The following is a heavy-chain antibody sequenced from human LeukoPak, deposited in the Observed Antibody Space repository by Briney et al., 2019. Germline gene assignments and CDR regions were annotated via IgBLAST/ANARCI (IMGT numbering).Heavy chain of an antibody. CDR1: GFTFTSYA. CDR3: ARDRHPYSTSSDY. D-gene: IGHD6-6*01. J-gene: IGHJ4*02. Sequence: GGSLRLSCAASGFTFTSYAMSWVRQAPGMGLEWVSAIGTSGSGTYYADSVAGRFTISRDNSKNTLYLQMNSLRAEDTAVYYCARDRHPYSTSSDYWGQGALVTVSS. CDR2: IGTSGSGT. V-gene: IGHV3-23*01.